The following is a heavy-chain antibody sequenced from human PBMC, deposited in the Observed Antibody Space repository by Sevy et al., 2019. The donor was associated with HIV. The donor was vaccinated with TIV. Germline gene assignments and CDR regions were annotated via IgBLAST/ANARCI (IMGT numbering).Heavy chain of an antibody. V-gene: IGHV3-7*01. CDR3: ARAIAAAAGF. Sequence: GGSLRLSCAGSGFSFHAYWVHWVRQAPGKGLEWLANINQDGSTNYYADSVKGRFTISRDNAKNLVYLQMNSLRPEDTGLYYCARAIAAAAGFWGQGTLVTVSS. CDR1: GFSFHAYW. CDR2: INQDGSTN. D-gene: IGHD6-13*01. J-gene: IGHJ4*02.